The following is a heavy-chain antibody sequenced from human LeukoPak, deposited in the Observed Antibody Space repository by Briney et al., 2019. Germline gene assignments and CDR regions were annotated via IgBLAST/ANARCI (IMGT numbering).Heavy chain of an antibody. V-gene: IGHV3-23*01. CDR2: ITGSGGST. Sequence: GGSLRLSCAASGFTFSSYAMSWVRQAPGKGLEWVSGITGSGGSTYYADPVKGRFTISRDNAKNSLYLQMNSLRAEDTAVYYCARDPGGRRFDYWGQGTLVTVSS. D-gene: IGHD3-16*01. CDR1: GFTFSSYA. J-gene: IGHJ4*02. CDR3: ARDPGGRRFDY.